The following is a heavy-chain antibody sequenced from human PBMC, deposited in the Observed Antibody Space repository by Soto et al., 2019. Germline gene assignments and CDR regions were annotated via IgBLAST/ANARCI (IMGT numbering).Heavy chain of an antibody. V-gene: IGHV5-10-1*01. J-gene: IGHJ4*02. Sequence: GESLQISCKGSGYSFAGYWITWVRQKPGKGLEWMGRIDPSDSQTYYSPSFRGHVTISATKSITTVFLQWSSLRASDTAMYYCARQIYDSDTGPNFQYYFDSWGQGTPVTVSS. D-gene: IGHD3-22*01. CDR2: IDPSDSQT. CDR3: ARQIYDSDTGPNFQYYFDS. CDR1: GYSFAGYW.